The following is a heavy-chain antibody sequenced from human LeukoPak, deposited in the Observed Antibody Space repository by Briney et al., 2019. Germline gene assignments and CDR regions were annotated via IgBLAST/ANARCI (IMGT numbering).Heavy chain of an antibody. CDR1: GGSISSSSYY. Sequence: SETLSLTCTVSGGSISSSSYYWGWIRQPPGKGLEWIGSIYYSGSTCYNPSLKSRVTISVDTSKNQFSLKLSSVTAADTAVYYCASPMVRGRSYDYWGQGTLVTVSS. D-gene: IGHD3-10*01. J-gene: IGHJ4*02. CDR3: ASPMVRGRSYDY. CDR2: IYYSGST. V-gene: IGHV4-39*01.